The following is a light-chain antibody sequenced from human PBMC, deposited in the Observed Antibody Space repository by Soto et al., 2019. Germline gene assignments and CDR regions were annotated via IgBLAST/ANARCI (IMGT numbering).Light chain of an antibody. CDR3: TSYVGNDIWV. CDR1: SSDVGAYKY. J-gene: IGLJ3*02. Sequence: QSALTQLPSASGSPGQSVTISCTGTSSDVGAYKYDSWYQQYPGKAPKLMIYEVTKRPSGVPDRFSGSKSGNTASLTVSGLQAEDDADYYCTSYVGNDIWVFGGGTKLTVL. V-gene: IGLV2-8*01. CDR2: EVT.